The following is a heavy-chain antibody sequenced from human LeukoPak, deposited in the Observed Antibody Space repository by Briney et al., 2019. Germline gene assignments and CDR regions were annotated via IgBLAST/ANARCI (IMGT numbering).Heavy chain of an antibody. CDR2: ISSSSSYI. D-gene: IGHD3-9*01. V-gene: IGHV3-21*01. CDR1: GFTFSRYS. J-gene: IGHJ4*02. CDR3: ATSYDILIGYFGS. Sequence: GGSLRLSCAGSGFTFSRYSMNWVRQAPGKGLEWVSSISSSSSYIYYSDSVKGRFTISRDNAKNSLYLQMNSLRAEDTAVYYCATSYDILIGYFGSWGQGTLVTVSS.